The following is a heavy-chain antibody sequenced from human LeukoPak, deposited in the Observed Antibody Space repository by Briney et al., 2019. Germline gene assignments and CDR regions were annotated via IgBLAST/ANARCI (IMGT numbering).Heavy chain of an antibody. V-gene: IGHV1-3*01. CDR3: ARRLLSMSGGAFDI. CDR1: GYTFTSYA. Sequence: WASVTVSCTASGYTFTSYAMHWVRQAPGQRLEWMGWINAGNGNTKYSQKFQGRVTITRDTSASTAYMELSSLRSEDTAVYYCARRLLSMSGGAFDIWGQGTMVTVSS. D-gene: IGHD2-21*02. CDR2: INAGNGNT. J-gene: IGHJ3*02.